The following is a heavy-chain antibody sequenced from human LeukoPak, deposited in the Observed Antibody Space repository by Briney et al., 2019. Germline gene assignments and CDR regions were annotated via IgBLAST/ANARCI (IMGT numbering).Heavy chain of an antibody. CDR3: ARIRDGYNSYFFYGMDV. J-gene: IGHJ6*02. D-gene: IGHD5-24*01. Sequence: SVKVSCKASGGTFSSYAISWARQAPGQGLEWMGGIIALFGTANYAQKFQGRLTITADESTSTAYMELSSLRSEDTAVYYCARIRDGYNSYFFYGMDVWGQGTTVTVSS. V-gene: IGHV1-69*13. CDR1: GGTFSSYA. CDR2: IIALFGTA.